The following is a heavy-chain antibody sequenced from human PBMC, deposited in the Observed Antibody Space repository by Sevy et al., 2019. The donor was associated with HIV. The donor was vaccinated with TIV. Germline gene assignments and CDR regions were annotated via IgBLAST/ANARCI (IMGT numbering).Heavy chain of an antibody. V-gene: IGHV4-59*01. J-gene: IGHJ3*02. CDR2: VYYTGHT. D-gene: IGHD6-13*01. Sequence: SETLSLTCTVSGGSIGQYYWSWIRQPPGKGPEWIGYVYYTGHTNYNPSLKSRVTISVDTSKNQFSLNLSSVTAADTAVYYCAREIGGGQQLGSDAFDIWGQGTMVTVSS. CDR3: AREIGGGQQLGSDAFDI. CDR1: GGSIGQYY.